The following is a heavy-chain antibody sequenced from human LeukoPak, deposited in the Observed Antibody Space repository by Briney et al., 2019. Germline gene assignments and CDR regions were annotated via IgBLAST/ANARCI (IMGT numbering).Heavy chain of an antibody. CDR2: ISSSSSTI. J-gene: IGHJ4*02. CDR1: GFTFSSYA. CDR3: ARDPNYYDSSIRGY. V-gene: IGHV3-48*04. Sequence: GGSLRLSCAASGFTFSSYAMHWVRQAPGKGLEWVSYISSSSSTIYYADSVKGRFTISRDNAKNSLYLQMNSLRAEDTAVYYCARDPNYYDSSIRGYWGQGTLVTVSS. D-gene: IGHD3-22*01.